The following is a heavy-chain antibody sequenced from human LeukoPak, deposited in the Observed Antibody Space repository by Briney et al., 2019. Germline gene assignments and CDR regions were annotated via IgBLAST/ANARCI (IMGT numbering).Heavy chain of an antibody. CDR1: GGTFISYA. Sequence: ASVKVSCKASGGTFISYAISWVRQAPGQGLEWMGRIIPIFGTANYAQKFQGRVTITTDESTSTAYMELSSLRSEDTAVYYCAREPWSYYGSGSINWFDPWGQGTLVTVSS. J-gene: IGHJ5*02. CDR3: AREPWSYYGSGSINWFDP. D-gene: IGHD3-10*01. CDR2: IIPIFGTA. V-gene: IGHV1-69*05.